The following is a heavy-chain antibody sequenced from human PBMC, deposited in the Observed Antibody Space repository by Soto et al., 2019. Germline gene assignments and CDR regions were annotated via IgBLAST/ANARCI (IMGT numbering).Heavy chain of an antibody. D-gene: IGHD3-3*01. CDR2: ISGSGGST. V-gene: IGHV3-23*01. CDR3: AKKVNRSGSSTMAYDY. J-gene: IGHJ4*02. CDR1: GITFSSFV. Sequence: PGGSLRLSCAVSGITFSSFVMSWVRQAPGKGPEWVSGISGSGGSTYYADSVKGRFTISRDNSKNTLYLQMNSLRVDDTAVYYCAKKVNRSGSSTMAYDYWGQGTQVSVSS.